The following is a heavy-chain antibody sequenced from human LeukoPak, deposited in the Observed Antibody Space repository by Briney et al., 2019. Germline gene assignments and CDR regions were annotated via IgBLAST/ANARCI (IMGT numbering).Heavy chain of an antibody. V-gene: IGHV3-23*01. CDR2: ISGSGGDT. CDR1: GFTFSNFA. J-gene: IGHJ4*02. CDR3: AKDISQGYTYGFIEQDF. Sequence: GGSLRLSCAASGFTFSNFAVSWVRQAPGKGLEWVSAISGSGGDTYYADSLKGRFTISRDNSKNTLYLQMNSLRAEDTAVYYCAKDISQGYTYGFIEQDFWGQGTPVTVSS. D-gene: IGHD5-18*01.